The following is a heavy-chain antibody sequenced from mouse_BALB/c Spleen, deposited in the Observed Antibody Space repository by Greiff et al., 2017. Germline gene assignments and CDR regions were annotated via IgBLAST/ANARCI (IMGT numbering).Heavy chain of an antibody. CDR3: AREDYRYEGYAMDY. CDR2: ISYSGST. J-gene: IGHJ4*01. V-gene: IGHV3-2*02. Sequence: EVQLVESGPGLVKPSQSLSLTCTVTGYSITSDYAWNWIRQFPGNKLEWMGYISYSGSTSYNPSLKSRISITRDTSKNQFFLQLNSVTTEDTATYYCAREDYRYEGYAMDYWGQGTSVTVSS. D-gene: IGHD2-14*01. CDR1: GYSITSDYA.